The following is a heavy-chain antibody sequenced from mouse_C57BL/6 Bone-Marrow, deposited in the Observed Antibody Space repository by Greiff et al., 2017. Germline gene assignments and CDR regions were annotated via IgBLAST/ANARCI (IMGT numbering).Heavy chain of an antibody. D-gene: IGHD2-2*01. V-gene: IGHV1-19*01. CDR1: GYTFTDYY. CDR2: INPYNGGT. J-gene: IGHJ1*03. Sequence: EVQLQQSGPVLVKPGASVKMSCKASGYTFTDYYMNGVKQSHGKSLEWIGVINPYNGGTSYNQKFKGKATLTVDKSSSTAYMELNSLTSEDSAVYYCARVGMVTTWYFDVWGTGTTVTVSS. CDR3: ARVGMVTTWYFDV.